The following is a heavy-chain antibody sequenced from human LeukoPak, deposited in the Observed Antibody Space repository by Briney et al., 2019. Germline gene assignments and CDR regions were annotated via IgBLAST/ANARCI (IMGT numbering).Heavy chain of an antibody. CDR3: ARDTYYDILTGYYDY. J-gene: IGHJ4*02. Sequence: PGGSLRLSCEASTFTFSIYWMHWVRQAPGKGLVWVSYINGDGSASNYADSVKGRLTISRDNAKNTLYLQMNSLRAEDTAVYYCARDTYYDILTGYYDYWGQGTLVTVSS. V-gene: IGHV3-74*01. D-gene: IGHD3-9*01. CDR2: INGDGSAS. CDR1: TFTFSIYW.